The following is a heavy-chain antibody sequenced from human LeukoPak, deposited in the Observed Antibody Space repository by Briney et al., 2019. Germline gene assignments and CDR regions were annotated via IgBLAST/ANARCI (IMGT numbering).Heavy chain of an antibody. CDR2: IYYSGST. D-gene: IGHD6-19*01. Sequence: SETLSLTCSVSGGSISSSRYYWGWIRQPPGKGLEWIVSIYYSGSTYNNPSLKSRVTISVDTSKNQFSLKLSSVTAADTAIYYCARLSGWHAGYYFDYWGQGTLVTVSS. J-gene: IGHJ4*02. V-gene: IGHV4-39*01. CDR3: ARLSGWHAGYYFDY. CDR1: GGSISSSRYY.